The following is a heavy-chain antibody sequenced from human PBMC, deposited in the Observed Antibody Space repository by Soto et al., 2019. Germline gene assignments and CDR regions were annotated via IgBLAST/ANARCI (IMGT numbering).Heavy chain of an antibody. J-gene: IGHJ6*02. CDR2: ISAYNGNT. CDR3: ARVVAAAGTSGSGYYYYYGMDV. V-gene: IGHV1-18*04. D-gene: IGHD6-13*01. CDR1: GYTFTSYG. Sequence: QVPLVQSGAEVKKPGASVKVSCKASGYTFTSYGISWVRQAPGQGLEWMGWISAYNGNTNYAQKLQGRVTMTTDTSTSTAYMELRSLRSDDTAVYYCARVVAAAGTSGSGYYYYYGMDVWGQGTTVTVSS.